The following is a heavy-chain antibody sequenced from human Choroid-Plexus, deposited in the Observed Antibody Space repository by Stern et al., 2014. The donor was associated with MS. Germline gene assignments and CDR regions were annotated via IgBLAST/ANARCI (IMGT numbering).Heavy chain of an antibody. CDR3: AKDRQYLTYFFDH. V-gene: IGHV3-30*18. Sequence: VQLVESGGGVVQPGRPLRLSCVASGFTFGSCAMHWVRPAQGKGLEWEAGVAYDGNNKYYADSVKVRFTISRDNSQNTLYMQMSSLRPEDTAVYYCAKDRQYLTYFFDHWGQGSLVTVSS. CDR1: GFTFGSCA. D-gene: IGHD2/OR15-2a*01. CDR2: VAYDGNNK. J-gene: IGHJ5*02.